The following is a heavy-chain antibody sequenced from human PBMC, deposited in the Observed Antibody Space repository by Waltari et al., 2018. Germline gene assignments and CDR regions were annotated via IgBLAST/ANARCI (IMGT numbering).Heavy chain of an antibody. D-gene: IGHD3-22*01. CDR2: VFHSGTT. CDR1: GVSVSTPLLY. Sequence: KESGPRLVKPSETLSLNCTVSGVSVSTPLLYWTWIRQSPGKGPEGIAGVFHSGTTYYNPALGGRVSRAVDSARGQFSLKLYPVTAADTAVYFCASHERVVPVFIESWGQGILVTVSS. V-gene: IGHV4-39*01. J-gene: IGHJ1*01. CDR3: ASHERVVPVFIES.